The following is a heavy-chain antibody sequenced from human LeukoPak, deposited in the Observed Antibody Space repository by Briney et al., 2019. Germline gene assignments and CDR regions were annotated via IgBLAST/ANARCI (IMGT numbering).Heavy chain of an antibody. V-gene: IGHV1-69*04. J-gene: IGHJ3*02. D-gene: IGHD3-9*01. Sequence: GASVKVSCKASGGTFSSYAISWVRQAPGQGLEWMGRIIPILGIANYAQKFQGRVTITADKSTSTAYMELSSLRSEDTAVYYCARGLDYDILTGYVYAFDIWGQGTMVTVSS. CDR3: ARGLDYDILTGYVYAFDI. CDR1: GGTFSSYA. CDR2: IIPILGIA.